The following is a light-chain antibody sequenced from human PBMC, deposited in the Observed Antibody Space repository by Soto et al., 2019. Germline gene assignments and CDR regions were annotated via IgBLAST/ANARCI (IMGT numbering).Light chain of an antibody. Sequence: DIQMTQSPPSLSASVGDRVTITCHASQDISNYLNWYQQKLGKAPKLLIYDASTLETGVSSRFSGSGSGTDFTLTISSLQPEDSATYYCQHFDSLPLSFGPGTKVQIK. CDR1: QDISNY. V-gene: IGKV1-33*01. CDR3: QHFDSLPLS. CDR2: DAS. J-gene: IGKJ3*01.